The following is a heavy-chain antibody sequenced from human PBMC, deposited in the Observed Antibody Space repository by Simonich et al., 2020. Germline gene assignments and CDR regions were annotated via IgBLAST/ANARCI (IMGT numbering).Heavy chain of an antibody. D-gene: IGHD6-6*01. J-gene: IGHJ3*02. V-gene: IGHV1-2*02. CDR1: GYIFTGYY. Sequence: QVQLVQSGAEVKKPGASVKVSCKASGYIFTGYYMHWVRQAPGQGLEWMGWINPKSGGTNYEQKCQGRVTMTRDTSISTAYMELSRLRSDDTAVYYCARARLYSSSHAFDIWGQGTMVTVSS. CDR2: INPKSGGT. CDR3: ARARLYSSSHAFDI.